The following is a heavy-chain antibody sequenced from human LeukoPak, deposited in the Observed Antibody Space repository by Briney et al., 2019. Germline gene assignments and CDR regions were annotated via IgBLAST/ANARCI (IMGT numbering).Heavy chain of an antibody. CDR1: GYTFTAYY. D-gene: IGHD4-17*01. Sequence: ASVKVSCKASGYTFTAYYMHWVRQAPGLGLEWMGWINPNSGSTSYAQKFQGRVTMTRDTSTSTVYMELSSLRSEDTAVYYCARDVSITSRKTTVTTKGLIDYWGQGTLVTVSP. CDR2: INPNSGST. V-gene: IGHV1-46*01. J-gene: IGHJ4*02. CDR3: ARDVSITSRKTTVTTKGLIDY.